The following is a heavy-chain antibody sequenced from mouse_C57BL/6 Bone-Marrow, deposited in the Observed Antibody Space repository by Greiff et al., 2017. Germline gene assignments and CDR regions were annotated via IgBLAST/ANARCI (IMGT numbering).Heavy chain of an antibody. Sequence: VQLQQPGAELVRPGSSVKLSCKASGYTFTSYWMHWVRQRPIQGLEWIGNIDPSDSDTHYNQTFKDKATLPVDKSYSTPYMQLSSLTSEDSAVYYCSTSDYSEGYAIDYWGQGTLVTVSA. CDR1: GYTFTSYW. CDR2: IDPSDSDT. D-gene: IGHD2-12*01. J-gene: IGHJ4*01. V-gene: IGHV1-52*01. CDR3: STSDYSEGYAIDY.